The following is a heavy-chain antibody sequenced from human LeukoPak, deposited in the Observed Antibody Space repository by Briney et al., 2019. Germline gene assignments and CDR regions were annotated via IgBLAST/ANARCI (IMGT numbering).Heavy chain of an antibody. J-gene: IGHJ5*02. Sequence: PGGSLRLSCAASGFIFSDYYMSWIRQAPGKGLEWVSSITTSSPYTTYADSVKGRFTISRDNAKNSLYLRMNSLRADDTAVYFCARDEGVRSGWFDPWGQGTLVTVSA. CDR1: GFIFSDYY. D-gene: IGHD4-17*01. CDR3: ARDEGVRSGWFDP. V-gene: IGHV3-11*05. CDR2: ITTSSPYT.